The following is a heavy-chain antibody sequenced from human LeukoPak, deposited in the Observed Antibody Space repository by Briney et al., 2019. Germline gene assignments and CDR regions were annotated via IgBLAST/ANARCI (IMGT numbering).Heavy chain of an antibody. Sequence: GGSLRLSCAGSGFIFDSHALTWVRQAPGKGLEWVANIKHDGSETYYVDSVKGRFTISRDNAKNALYLQMNSLSVEDTAIYYCATYNSLNRRDFQHWGQGTLVTVSS. CDR3: ATYNSLNRRDFQH. V-gene: IGHV3-7*01. CDR1: GFIFDSHA. D-gene: IGHD3-22*01. J-gene: IGHJ1*01. CDR2: IKHDGSET.